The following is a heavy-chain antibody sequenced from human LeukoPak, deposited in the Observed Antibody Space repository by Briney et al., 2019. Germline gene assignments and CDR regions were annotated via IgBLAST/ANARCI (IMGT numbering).Heavy chain of an antibody. V-gene: IGHV4-61*02. Sequence: SETLSLTCTVSGGSISSGSYYWSWIRQPAGKGLEWIGRIYTSGSTNYNPSLKSRVTISVDTSKNQFSLKLSSVTAADTAVYYCAREEYSSSWSNWFDPWGQGTLVTVSS. CDR2: IYTSGST. CDR1: GGSISSGSYY. CDR3: AREEYSSSWSNWFDP. D-gene: IGHD6-13*01. J-gene: IGHJ5*02.